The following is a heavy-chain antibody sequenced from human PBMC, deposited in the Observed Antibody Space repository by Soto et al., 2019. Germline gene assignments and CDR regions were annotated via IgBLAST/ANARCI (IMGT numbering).Heavy chain of an antibody. J-gene: IGHJ3*02. CDR1: GYTFTSYG. Sequence: ASVKVSCKASGYTFTSYGISWVRQAPGQGLEWMGWISAYNGNTNYAQKLQGRVTMTTDTSTSTAYMELRSLRSDDTAVYYCARDYKYSSSHPPGDNSQASDIWGQGTMVTVSS. CDR2: ISAYNGNT. CDR3: ARDYKYSSSHPPGDNSQASDI. D-gene: IGHD6-6*01. V-gene: IGHV1-18*01.